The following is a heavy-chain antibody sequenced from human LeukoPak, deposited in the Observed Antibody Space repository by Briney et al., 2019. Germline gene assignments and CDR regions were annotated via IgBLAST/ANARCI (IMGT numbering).Heavy chain of an antibody. Sequence: GESLKISCKGSGYSFTSYWIGWVRQMPGKGLEWMGIIYPGDSDTRYSPSFQGQVTTSADKSISTAYLQWSSLKASDTAMYYCARRRYCSGGSCYTAYYFDYWGQGTLVTVSS. CDR1: GYSFTSYW. CDR2: IYPGDSDT. J-gene: IGHJ4*02. V-gene: IGHV5-51*01. D-gene: IGHD2-15*01. CDR3: ARRRYCSGGSCYTAYYFDY.